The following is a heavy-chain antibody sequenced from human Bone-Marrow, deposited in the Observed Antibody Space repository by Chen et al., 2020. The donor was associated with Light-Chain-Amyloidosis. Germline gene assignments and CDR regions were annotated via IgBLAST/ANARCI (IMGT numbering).Heavy chain of an antibody. Sequence: EVHLVESGGGLVQPGGSLRLSCAASGFTFSDHYMDWVRQAPGKGLEWDGRSRNKVNSYTTEYAASVKGRFTVSRDDSKNSLYLQMASLRTDDTAVYYCSRGGTSLTRYYSPMDVWGQGTTVTVSS. V-gene: IGHV3-72*01. J-gene: IGHJ6*02. CDR2: SRNKVNSYTT. D-gene: IGHD3-9*01. CDR1: GFTFSDHY. CDR3: SRGGTSLTRYYSPMDV.